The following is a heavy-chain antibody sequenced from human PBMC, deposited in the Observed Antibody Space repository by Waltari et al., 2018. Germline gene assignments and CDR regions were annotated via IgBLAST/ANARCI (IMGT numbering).Heavy chain of an antibody. J-gene: IGHJ3*02. D-gene: IGHD2-21*01. Sequence: QVQLVQSGAEVKKPGSSVKVSCKASGGTFSSYAISWVRQAPGQGLEWMGRIIPIFGKANYAQKFQGRVTITADKSTSTAYMELSSLRSEDTAVYYCARAGLLPDAFDIWGQGTMVTVSS. V-gene: IGHV1-69*04. CDR1: GGTFSSYA. CDR3: ARAGLLPDAFDI. CDR2: IIPIFGKA.